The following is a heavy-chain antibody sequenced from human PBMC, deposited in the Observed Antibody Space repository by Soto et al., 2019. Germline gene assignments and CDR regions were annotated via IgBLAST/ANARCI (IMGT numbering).Heavy chain of an antibody. CDR3: AHMDYYDSTRYSFDY. J-gene: IGHJ4*02. V-gene: IGHV2-5*02. Sequence: QITLKESGPTLVKPTQTLTLTCTFSGFSLSTSGVGVGWIRQPPGKALEWLALIYWDDDKRYSPSLKSRLTITKDTSKNQLVLTMTNMDPVDTATYYCAHMDYYDSTRYSFDYWGQGTLVTVSS. CDR1: GFSLSTSGVG. CDR2: IYWDDDK. D-gene: IGHD3-22*01.